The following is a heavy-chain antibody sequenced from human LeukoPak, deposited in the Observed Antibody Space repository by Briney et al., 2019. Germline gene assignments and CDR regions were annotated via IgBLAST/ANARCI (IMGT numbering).Heavy chain of an antibody. V-gene: IGHV1-8*01. J-gene: IGHJ5*02. Sequence: ASVKVSCKASGYTFTSYDFNWVRQATGQGLEWMGWMNPNSGNTGYAQKFQGRVTMTRNTSISTAYMELSSLRSEDTAVYYCARYSSGWYTNWFDPWGQGTLVTVSS. D-gene: IGHD6-19*01. CDR3: ARYSSGWYTNWFDP. CDR1: GYTFTSYD. CDR2: MNPNSGNT.